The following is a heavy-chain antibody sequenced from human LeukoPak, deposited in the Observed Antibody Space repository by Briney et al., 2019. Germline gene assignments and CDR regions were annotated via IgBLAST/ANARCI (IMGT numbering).Heavy chain of an antibody. CDR3: AGLDYYGSGSYAWWFDP. V-gene: IGHV4-4*07. CDR1: GGSISSYY. CDR2: IYTSGST. J-gene: IGHJ5*02. Sequence: SETLSLTCTVSGGSISSYYWSWIRQPAGKGLEWIGRIYTSGSTNYNPSLKSRVTMSVDTSKNQFSLKLSSVTAADTAVYYCAGLDYYGSGSYAWWFDPWGQGTLVTVSS. D-gene: IGHD3-10*01.